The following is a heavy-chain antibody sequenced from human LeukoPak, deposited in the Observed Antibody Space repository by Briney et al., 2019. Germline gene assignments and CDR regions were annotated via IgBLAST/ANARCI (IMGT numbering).Heavy chain of an antibody. D-gene: IGHD4-17*01. CDR1: GYSFTSYW. CDR3: ARCDGDYGKWGNYYYYGMDV. J-gene: IGHJ6*02. CDR2: IYPGDSDT. V-gene: IGHV5-51*01. Sequence: GESLKISCKGSGYSFTSYWIGWVRQMPGKGLEWMGIIYPGDSDTRYSPSFQGQVTISADKSISTAYLQWSSLKASDTAMYYCARCDGDYGKWGNYYYYGMDVWGQGTTVTISS.